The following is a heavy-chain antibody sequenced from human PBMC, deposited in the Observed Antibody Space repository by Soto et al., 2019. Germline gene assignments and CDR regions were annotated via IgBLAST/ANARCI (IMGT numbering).Heavy chain of an antibody. J-gene: IGHJ4*02. V-gene: IGHV3-15*01. CDR2: IKIKTDGGTT. CDR1: GFTFSNAW. CDR3: TTPNMTQAN. Sequence: GGSLRLSCAASGFTFSNAWMSWVRQAPGKGLEWVGRIKIKTDGGTTDYAAPVKGRFTISRDDSKNTLYLQMNSLKTEDTAVYYCTTPNMTQANWGQGTLVTVST.